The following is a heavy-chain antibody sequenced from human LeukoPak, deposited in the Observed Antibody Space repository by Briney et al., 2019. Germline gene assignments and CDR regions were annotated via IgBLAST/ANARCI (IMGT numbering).Heavy chain of an antibody. CDR2: IYTSGST. CDR1: GGSISSYY. D-gene: IGHD3-16*02. J-gene: IGHJ4*02. Sequence: SETLSLTCTVSGGSISSYYWSWIRQPAGKGLEWIGRIYTSGSTNYNPSLKSRVTMSVDTSKNQFSLKLSSVTAADTAVYYCARSRAFGGVIVLYFDYWGQGTLVTVSS. CDR3: ARSRAFGGVIVLYFDY. V-gene: IGHV4-4*07.